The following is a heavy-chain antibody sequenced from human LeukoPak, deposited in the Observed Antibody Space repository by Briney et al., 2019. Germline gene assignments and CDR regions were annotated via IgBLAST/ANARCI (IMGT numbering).Heavy chain of an antibody. Sequence: PSETLSLTCNVSGGSISSYYWSWIRQPPGKGLEWIGYIYYSGSSNYNPSLKSRVTISVDTSKNQFSLKLSSVTAADTAVYYCARVPRSYYYYYYMDVWGKGTTVTVSS. J-gene: IGHJ6*03. V-gene: IGHV4-59*01. CDR1: GGSISSYY. CDR3: ARVPRSYYYYYYMDV. CDR2: IYYSGSS.